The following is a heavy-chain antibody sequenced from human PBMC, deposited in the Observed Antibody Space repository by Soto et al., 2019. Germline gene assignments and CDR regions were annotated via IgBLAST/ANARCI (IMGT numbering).Heavy chain of an antibody. D-gene: IGHD2-2*01. J-gene: IGHJ6*02. CDR2: ISSSSTNI. CDR1: GFNFSNYG. V-gene: IGHV3-21*01. Sequence: PGGSLRLSCAASGFNFSNYGMIWVRQAPGKGLKWVSLISSSSTNIYYADSVKGRFTISRDNANYSVNPQMNSLRAEDTAVYYCARLCSTTSCYDYYGLDVWGQGTTVTVSS. CDR3: ARLCSTTSCYDYYGLDV.